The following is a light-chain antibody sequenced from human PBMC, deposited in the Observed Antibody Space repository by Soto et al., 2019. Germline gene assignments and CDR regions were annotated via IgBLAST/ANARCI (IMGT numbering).Light chain of an antibody. CDR1: QTVSTY. CDR2: GAS. V-gene: IGKV1-39*01. CDR3: QQSYKTPRT. J-gene: IGKJ2*01. Sequence: DIQMPQSPSSLSASGGDTVTFTCRASQTVSTYLNCYLLKPGKAPKLLIYGASSLQSGVPSRFSANGSATEFALTISGLRPEDSATFYCQQSYKTPRTFGQGSRLEIK.